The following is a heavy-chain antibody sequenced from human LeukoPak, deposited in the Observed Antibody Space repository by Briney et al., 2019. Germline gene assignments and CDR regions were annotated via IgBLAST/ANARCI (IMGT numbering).Heavy chain of an antibody. J-gene: IGHJ5*02. V-gene: IGHV1-8*03. D-gene: IGHD2-2*01. CDR2: MNPNSGNT. CDR1: GYTFTSYD. Sequence: ASVKVSCKASGYTFTSYDINWVRQATGQGLEWMGWMNPNSGNTGYAQKFQGRVTITRNTSISTAYMELSSLRSEDTAVYYCARGARRRYCSSTSCSKNWFDPWGQGTLVTVSS. CDR3: ARGARRRYCSSTSCSKNWFDP.